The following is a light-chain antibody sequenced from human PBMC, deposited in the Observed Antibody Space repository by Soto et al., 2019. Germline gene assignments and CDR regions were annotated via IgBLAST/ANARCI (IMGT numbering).Light chain of an antibody. J-gene: IGLJ1*01. CDR3: SSYTSSSTLYV. CDR1: SSDVGGYNY. V-gene: IGLV2-14*01. CDR2: DVS. Sequence: QPVLTQPSSISGSPGQAITISCTGTSSDVGGYNYVSWYQQHPGKAPKLMIYDVSNRPSGVSNRFSGSKSGHTASLTISGLQAEDEADYYCSSYTSSSTLYVFGTGTKVTVL.